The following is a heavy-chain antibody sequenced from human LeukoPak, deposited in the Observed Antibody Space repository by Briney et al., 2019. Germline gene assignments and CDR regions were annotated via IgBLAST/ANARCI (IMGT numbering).Heavy chain of an antibody. CDR2: IYNSGYT. CDR1: GVSISTDY. Sequence: SETLSLTCTVSGVSISTDYWSWIRQPPGKGPGWIGYIYNSGYTDYNPSLKSRVIISVDTSKNQFSLRLSSVTAADTAVYYCASTSGLDWGQGTLVPVSS. V-gene: IGHV4-59*12. CDR3: ASTSGLD. D-gene: IGHD3-10*01. J-gene: IGHJ4*02.